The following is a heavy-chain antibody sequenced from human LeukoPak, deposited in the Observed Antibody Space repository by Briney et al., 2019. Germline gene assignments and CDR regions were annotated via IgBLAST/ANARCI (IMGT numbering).Heavy chain of an antibody. CDR2: IDPAGNT. CDR1: GFTFSDYD. CDR3: VSEPAYTGTWWYPDL. V-gene: IGHV3-13*01. Sequence: PGGSLRLSCVASGFTFSDYDMHWVRQATGKGLEWISAIDPAGNTWYSDSVKGRFTISRENAKSSLFLQMNSLRSADTAVYYCVSEPAYTGTWWYPDLWGRGTLVTVSS. J-gene: IGHJ2*01. D-gene: IGHD3-16*01.